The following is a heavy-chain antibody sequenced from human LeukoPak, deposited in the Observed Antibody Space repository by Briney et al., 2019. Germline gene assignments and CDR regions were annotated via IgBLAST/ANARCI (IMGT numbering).Heavy chain of an antibody. J-gene: IGHJ5*02. CDR2: ISGSGGST. CDR3: AKDLTVWFGERRGFDP. V-gene: IGHV3-23*01. Sequence: GGSLRLSCAASGFTFSSYAMSWVRQAPGKGLEWVSAISGSGGSTYYADSVKGRFTISRDNSKNTLYLQMNSLRAEDTAVYYCAKDLTVWFGERRGFDPWGQGTLVTVSS. CDR1: GFTFSSYA. D-gene: IGHD3-10*01.